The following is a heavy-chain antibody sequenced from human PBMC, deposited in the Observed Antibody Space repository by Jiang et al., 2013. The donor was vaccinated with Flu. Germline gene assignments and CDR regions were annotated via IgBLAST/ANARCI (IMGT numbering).Heavy chain of an antibody. CDR1: TISISSSVYS. V-gene: IGHV4-61*02. Sequence: SGPGLVKPPQTLSLTCTVSTISISSSVYSWTWIRQPAGKGLEWIGHLYSRGSRYSPSLMGRLAISEGPSRNQFSLRLTSVTAADTAVYYCARGRFKGSDWFFDSWGRGAQVTVSS. CDR3: ARGRFKGSDWFFDS. J-gene: IGHJ2*01. CDR2: LYSRGS. D-gene: IGHD3-16*01.